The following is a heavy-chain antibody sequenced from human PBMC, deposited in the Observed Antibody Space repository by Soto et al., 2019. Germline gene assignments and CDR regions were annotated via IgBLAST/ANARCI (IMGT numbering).Heavy chain of an antibody. CDR3: ARDEGFCSGASGLRGFDC. J-gene: IGHJ4*01. V-gene: IGHV3-74*01. D-gene: IGHD2-15*01. CDR2: VNRDGTVT. CDR1: GFSLATYW. Sequence: EVQLVESGGGLVQPGGSLRLSCAASGFSLATYWMHWVRQAPGKGLVWISSVNRDGTVTHYADSVKGRLTISRDNAKNALFLQMNRLRAEDTAVYYCARDEGFCSGASGLRGFDCWGQGTLVTVSS.